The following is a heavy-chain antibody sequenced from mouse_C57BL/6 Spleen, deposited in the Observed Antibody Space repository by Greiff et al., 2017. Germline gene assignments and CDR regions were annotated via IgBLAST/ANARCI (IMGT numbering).Heavy chain of an antibody. CDR2: IYPGDGDT. V-gene: IGHV1-82*01. D-gene: IGHD1-1*01. CDR1: GYAFSSSW. CDR3: ARRLLRSTGAMDY. J-gene: IGHJ4*01. Sequence: QVQLQQSGPELVKPGASVKISCKASGYAFSSSWMNWVKQRPGKGLEWIGRIYPGDGDTNYNGKFKGKATLTADKSSSTAYMQLSSLTSEDSAVYFCARRLLRSTGAMDYWGQGTSVTVSS.